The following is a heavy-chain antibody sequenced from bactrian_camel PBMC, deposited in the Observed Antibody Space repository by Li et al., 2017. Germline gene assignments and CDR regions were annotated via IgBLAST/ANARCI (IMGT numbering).Heavy chain of an antibody. V-gene: IGHV3-3*01. CDR3: AADTTYGGRWYRADNYDY. D-gene: IGHD6*01. CDR1: GHSRGSNC. CDR2: IRRSGGET. Sequence: VQLVESGGGSVQAGGSLRLSCVVSGHSRGSNCVGWYRLPPGRAPAEREGIAAIRRSGGETWYAGSVEGRFTISQDNAKNTVFLQMNSLTPEDTVMYYCAADTTYGGRWYRADNYDYWGQGTQVTVS. J-gene: IGHJ4*01.